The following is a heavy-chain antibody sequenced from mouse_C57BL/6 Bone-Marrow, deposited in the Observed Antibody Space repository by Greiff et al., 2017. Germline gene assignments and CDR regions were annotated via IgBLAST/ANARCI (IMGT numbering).Heavy chain of an antibody. CDR3: ARRGGTDAMDY. D-gene: IGHD4-1*01. Sequence: VKLMESGAELVRPGASVKLSCKASGYTFTDYYINWVKQRPGQGLEWIARIYPGSGNTYYNEKFKGKATLTAEKSSSTAYMQLSSLTSEDSAVYFCARRGGTDAMDYWGQGTSVTVSS. V-gene: IGHV1-76*01. J-gene: IGHJ4*01. CDR2: IYPGSGNT. CDR1: GYTFTDYY.